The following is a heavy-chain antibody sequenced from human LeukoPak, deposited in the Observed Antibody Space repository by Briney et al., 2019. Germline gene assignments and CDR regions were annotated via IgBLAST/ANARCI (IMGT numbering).Heavy chain of an antibody. J-gene: IGHJ4*02. CDR2: IIPIFGTA. CDR1: GGTFSSYA. V-gene: IGHV1-69*05. D-gene: IGHD6-6*01. Sequence: ASVKVSCKXSGGTFSSYAISWVRQAPRQGLEWMGRIIPIFGTANYAQKFQGRVTITTDESTSTAYMELSSLRSEDTAVYYCVRTIAARPDYWGQGTLVTVSS. CDR3: VRTIAARPDY.